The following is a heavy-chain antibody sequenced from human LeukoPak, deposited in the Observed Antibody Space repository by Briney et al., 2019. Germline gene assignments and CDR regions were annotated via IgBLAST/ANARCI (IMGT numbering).Heavy chain of an antibody. CDR3: ARVTMVRGVIGAFDI. CDR2: INAGNGNT. J-gene: IGHJ3*02. Sequence: ASVKVSCKASGYTFTSYAIHWVRQAPGQRLEWMGLINAGNGNTKYSQKFQGRVTITRDTSASTAYMELSSLKDTAVYYCARVTMVRGVIGAFDIWGQGTMVTVSS. D-gene: IGHD3-10*01. V-gene: IGHV1-3*01. CDR1: GYTFTSYA.